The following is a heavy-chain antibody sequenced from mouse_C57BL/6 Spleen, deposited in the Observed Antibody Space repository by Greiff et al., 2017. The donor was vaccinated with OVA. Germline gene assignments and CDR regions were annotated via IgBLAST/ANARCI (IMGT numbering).Heavy chain of an antibody. CDR1: GYAFSSSW. D-gene: IGHD1-1*01. CDR2: IYPGDGDT. J-gene: IGHJ2*01. CDR3: ARFITTVVAPLDY. Sequence: VQLQESGPELVKPGASVKISCKASGYAFSSSWMNWVKQRPGKGLEWIGRIYPGDGDTNYNGKFKGKATLTADKSSSTAYMQLSSLTSEDSAVYVCARFITTVVAPLDYWGQGTTRTVSS. V-gene: IGHV1-82*01.